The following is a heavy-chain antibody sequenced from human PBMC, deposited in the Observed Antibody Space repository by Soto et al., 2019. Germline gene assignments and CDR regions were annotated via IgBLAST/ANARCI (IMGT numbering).Heavy chain of an antibody. CDR3: AKDGGADGYFGNWLDP. V-gene: IGHV1-69*15. Sequence: QVHLVQSGAEVKKPGSSVNVSCKASGGTFSNYAITWVRQAPGQGLEWVGRIIPIFGTTNVAQKFQGRVTLTADESTTPAYMELSGLRSDDTAVYYCAKDGGADGYFGNWLDPWGQGTLVTVSS. J-gene: IGHJ5*02. D-gene: IGHD5-12*01. CDR1: GGTFSNYA. CDR2: IIPIFGTT.